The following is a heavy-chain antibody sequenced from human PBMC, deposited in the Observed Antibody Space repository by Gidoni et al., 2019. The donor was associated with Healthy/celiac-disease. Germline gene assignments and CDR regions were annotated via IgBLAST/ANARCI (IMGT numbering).Heavy chain of an antibody. V-gene: IGHV3-48*02. CDR1: GFTFSSYS. J-gene: IGHJ5*02. Sequence: EVQLVESGGGLVQPGGSLRLSCAASGFTFSSYSMNWVRQAPGKGLGWVSYISSSSSTIYYADSVKGRFTISRDNAKNSLYLQMNSLRDEDTAVYYCAREKLKSAAAGTNWFDPWGQGTLVTVSS. D-gene: IGHD6-13*01. CDR2: ISSSSSTI. CDR3: AREKLKSAAAGTNWFDP.